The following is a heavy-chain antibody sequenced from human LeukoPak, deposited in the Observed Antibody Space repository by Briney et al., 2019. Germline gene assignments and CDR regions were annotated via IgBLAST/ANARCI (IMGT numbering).Heavy chain of an antibody. V-gene: IGHV4-59*01. J-gene: IGHJ5*02. CDR1: GGSITTYY. Sequence: PSETLSLTCTVSGGSITTYYWSWIRQSPGKGLEWIGYIYYSGSTNYNPSLKSRVTISVDTSKNQFSLKLSSVTAADTAVYYCAREDTAMVNNWFDPWGQGTLVTVSS. D-gene: IGHD5-18*01. CDR3: AREDTAMVNNWFDP. CDR2: IYYSGST.